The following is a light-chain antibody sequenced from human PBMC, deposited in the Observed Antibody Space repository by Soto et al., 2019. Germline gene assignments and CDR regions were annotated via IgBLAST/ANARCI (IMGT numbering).Light chain of an antibody. Sequence: DIVMTQSPLSLPVTPGEPASISCRSSQSLLHSNGYNYLDWYLQKPGQSPQLLIYLGSNRASGVPDRFSGSGSGTDFTLKISRVEAEDVVFYYCMPALQTPRSFTFGQGTRLEIK. CDR1: QSLLHSNGYNY. J-gene: IGKJ5*01. CDR2: LGS. CDR3: MPALQTPRSFT. V-gene: IGKV2-28*01.